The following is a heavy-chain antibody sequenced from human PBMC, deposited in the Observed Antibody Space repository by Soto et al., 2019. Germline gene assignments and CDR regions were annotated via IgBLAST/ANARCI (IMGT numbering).Heavy chain of an antibody. J-gene: IGHJ6*03. Sequence: GGSLRLSCAASGFTFSSYAMSWVRQAPGKGLEWVSAISGSGGSTYYAESVKGRLTISRDNSMNTRYLQMNSLRAEDTAVYYCANSYDFWSCYYYYYYYMDVWGKGTTVTVSS. CDR2: ISGSGGST. V-gene: IGHV3-23*01. CDR3: ANSYDFWSCYYYYYYYMDV. D-gene: IGHD3-3*01. CDR1: GFTFSSYA.